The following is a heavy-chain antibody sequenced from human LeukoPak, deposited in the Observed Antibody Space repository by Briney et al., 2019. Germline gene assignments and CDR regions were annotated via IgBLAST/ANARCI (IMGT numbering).Heavy chain of an antibody. CDR3: AKWKYSNSGIDDY. Sequence: GGSLRLSCAASGFTFRSYAMSWVRQVPGKGLEWVSVISGSGDNTYYADSVKGRFTISRDNSKNMLYLQMNSLRAEDTAVYYCAKWKYSNSGIDDYWGPGTLVTVSS. D-gene: IGHD6-6*01. J-gene: IGHJ4*02. CDR2: ISGSGDNT. V-gene: IGHV3-23*01. CDR1: GFTFRSYA.